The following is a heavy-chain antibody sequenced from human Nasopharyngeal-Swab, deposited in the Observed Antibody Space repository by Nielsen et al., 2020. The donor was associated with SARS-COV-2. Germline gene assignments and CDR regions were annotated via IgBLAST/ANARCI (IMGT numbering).Heavy chain of an antibody. CDR2: IIPILGIA. CDR1: GGTFSSYA. D-gene: IGHD3-10*01. V-gene: IGHV1-69*10. J-gene: IGHJ3*02. CDR3: ARDPRGDDAFDI. Sequence: SVKVSCKASGGTFSSYAISWVRQAPGQGLEWMGGIIPILGIANYAQKFQGRVTITRDTSASTAYMELSSLRSEDTAVYYCARDPRGDDAFDIWGQGTMVTVSS.